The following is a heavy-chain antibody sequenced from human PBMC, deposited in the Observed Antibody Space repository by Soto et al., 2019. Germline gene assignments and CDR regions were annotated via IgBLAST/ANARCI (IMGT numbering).Heavy chain of an antibody. Sequence: QVQLVQSGAEVKKPGASVKVSCKASGYTFTSYAMHWVRQAPGQRLEWMGWINAGNDNTKYSQKFQGRVTITRDTSASTAYMELSSLRSEDMAVYYCARVQYYYDSSGSFDYWGQGNLVTVSS. V-gene: IGHV1-3*01. J-gene: IGHJ4*02. CDR1: GYTFTSYA. CDR3: ARVQYYYDSSGSFDY. CDR2: INAGNDNT. D-gene: IGHD3-22*01.